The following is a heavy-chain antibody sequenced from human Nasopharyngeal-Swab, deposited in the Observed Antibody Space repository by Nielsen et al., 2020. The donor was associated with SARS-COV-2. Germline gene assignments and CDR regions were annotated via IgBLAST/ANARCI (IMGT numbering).Heavy chain of an antibody. J-gene: IGHJ6*02. CDR3: ARDLWRRAARDYYYYGMDV. CDR2: IIPNFGTA. V-gene: IGHV1-69*13. CDR1: GGTFSSYA. D-gene: IGHD3-3*01. Sequence: SVKVSCKASGGTFSSYAISWVRQAPGQGLEWMGGIIPNFGTANYAQKFQGRVTITADESTSTAYMELSSLRSEDTAVYYCARDLWRRAARDYYYYGMDVWGQGTTVTVSS.